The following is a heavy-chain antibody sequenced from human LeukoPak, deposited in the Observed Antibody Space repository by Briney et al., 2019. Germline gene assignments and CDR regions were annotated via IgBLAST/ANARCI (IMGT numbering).Heavy chain of an antibody. J-gene: IGHJ6*03. Sequence: PSEPLSLPRTVSGGSISSYYWSWIRPPPGKGLEWIGFIYYSGSTNYNPSLKSRVTISVDTSKNQFSLKLSSVTAADTAVYYCARAPRFPLDYYYYYYMDVWGKGTTVTVSS. V-gene: IGHV4-59*01. CDR1: GGSISSYY. CDR3: ARAPRFPLDYYYYYYMDV. D-gene: IGHD3-3*01. CDR2: IYYSGST.